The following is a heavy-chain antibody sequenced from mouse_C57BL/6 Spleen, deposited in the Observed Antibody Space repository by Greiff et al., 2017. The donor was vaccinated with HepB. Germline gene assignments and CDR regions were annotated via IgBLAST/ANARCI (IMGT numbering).Heavy chain of an antibody. Sequence: EVKLVESEGGLVQPGSSMKLSCTASGFTFSDYYMAWVRQVPEKGLEWVANINYDGSSTYYLDSLKSRFIISRDNAKNILYLQMSSLKSEDTATYYCARDDGGYAMDYWGQGTSVTVSS. J-gene: IGHJ4*01. CDR3: ARDDGGYAMDY. CDR2: INYDGSST. CDR1: GFTFSDYY. V-gene: IGHV5-16*01.